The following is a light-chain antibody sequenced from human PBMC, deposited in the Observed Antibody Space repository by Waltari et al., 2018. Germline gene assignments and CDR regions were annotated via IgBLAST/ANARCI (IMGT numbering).Light chain of an antibody. Sequence: DIQMTQSPSTLSASVGDRVTITCRASQSISSWLAWYQQKPGKAPKLLFYKASSLESGVPSRFIGSGSGTEFTLTISSLQPDDFATYYCQQYNSYPWTFGQGTKVEIK. CDR1: QSISSW. J-gene: IGKJ1*01. CDR2: KAS. V-gene: IGKV1-5*03. CDR3: QQYNSYPWT.